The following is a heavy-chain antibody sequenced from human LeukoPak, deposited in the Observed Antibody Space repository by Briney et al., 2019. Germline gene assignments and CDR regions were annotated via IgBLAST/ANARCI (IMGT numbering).Heavy chain of an antibody. Sequence: SETLSLTCTVSGGSISSYYWSWIRQPPGKGLEWIGEINHSGSTNYNPSLKSRVTISVDTSKNQFSLKLSSVTAADTAVYYCARHATGFNWFDPWGQGTLVTVSS. J-gene: IGHJ5*02. CDR1: GGSISSYY. CDR2: INHSGST. D-gene: IGHD3-9*01. CDR3: ARHATGFNWFDP. V-gene: IGHV4-34*01.